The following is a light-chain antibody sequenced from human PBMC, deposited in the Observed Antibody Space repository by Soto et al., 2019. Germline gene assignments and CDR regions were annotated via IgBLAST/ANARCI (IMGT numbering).Light chain of an antibody. Sequence: DIQMTQSPSSLSASLGDRVTITCRASQSISSYLNWYQQKPGKAPNLLIYAASSLQSGVPSRFSGSGSGTDFTLTISSLQPEDCATYYCQQSYSTPWTFGQGTKVEIK. CDR3: QQSYSTPWT. V-gene: IGKV1-39*01. CDR1: QSISSY. J-gene: IGKJ1*01. CDR2: AAS.